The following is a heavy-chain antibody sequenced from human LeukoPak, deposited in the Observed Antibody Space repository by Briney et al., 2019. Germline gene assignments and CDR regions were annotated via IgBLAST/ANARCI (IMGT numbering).Heavy chain of an antibody. CDR2: IYYSGST. Sequence: SETLSLTCTLSGRSISIYYWSWIRQPPGEGVEWLGHIYYSGSTNYNSSLKSRVTISVNTCKNQFSLKLSSVTAADTAVYYCARAELGSRSHFDYWGQGTLVTVSS. V-gene: IGHV4-59*01. D-gene: IGHD7-27*01. J-gene: IGHJ4*02. CDR3: ARAELGSRSHFDY. CDR1: GRSISIYY.